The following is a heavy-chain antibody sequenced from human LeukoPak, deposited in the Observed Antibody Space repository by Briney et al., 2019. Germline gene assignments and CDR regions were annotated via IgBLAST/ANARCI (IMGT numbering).Heavy chain of an antibody. V-gene: IGHV4-4*02. CDR1: GGSITSHSW. CDR3: ARDVLR. J-gene: IGHJ4*02. Sequence: SETLSLTCAVSGGSITSHSWWSWVRQPPGEGLEWIGEIYHGGSTNYNTSLMSRVTMSVDTSRNQFSLKLNSVTAADTAVCYCARDVLRWGQGTLVTVSS. CDR2: IYHGGST.